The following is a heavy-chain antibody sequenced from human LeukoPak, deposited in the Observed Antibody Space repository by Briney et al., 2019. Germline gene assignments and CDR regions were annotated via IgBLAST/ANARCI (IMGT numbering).Heavy chain of an antibody. CDR2: IKQDGSER. D-gene: IGHD6-13*01. CDR3: ARDSAGNDY. CDR1: GFTFSTYC. Sequence: GGSLRLSSAASGFTFSTYCMSWVRQAPGKGLEWVANIKQDGSERYYVDSVKGRFTISRDNAKNSLYLQMNSLRAEDTAMYYCARDSAGNDYWGQGTLVTVSS. V-gene: IGHV3-7*01. J-gene: IGHJ4*02.